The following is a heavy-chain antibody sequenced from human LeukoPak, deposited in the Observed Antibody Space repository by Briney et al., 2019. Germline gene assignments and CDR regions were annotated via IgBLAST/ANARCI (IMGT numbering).Heavy chain of an antibody. J-gene: IGHJ4*02. CDR1: GGTFSSYA. CDR3: AREYSYGYWGVFDY. CDR2: IISIFGTA. V-gene: IGHV1-69*01. Sequence: SVKVSCTASGGTFSSYAISWVRQAPGKGLEWMGGIISIFGTANYAQKFKGRVTITADESTSTAYMELSSLRSEDTAVYYCAREYSYGYWGVFDYWGQGTLVTVSS. D-gene: IGHD5-18*01.